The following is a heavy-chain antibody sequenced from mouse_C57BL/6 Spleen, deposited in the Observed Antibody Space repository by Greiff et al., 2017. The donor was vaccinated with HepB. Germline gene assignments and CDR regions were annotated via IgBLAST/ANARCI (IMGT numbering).Heavy chain of an antibody. CDR1: GYTFTGYW. CDR3: ARGVYDGDYYFDY. D-gene: IGHD2-3*01. V-gene: IGHV1-9*01. CDR2: ILPGSGST. Sequence: VQLQQSGAELMKPGASVKLSCTATGYTFTGYWIEWVKQRPGHGLEWIGEILPGSGSTTYNEKFKGKATFTADTSSNPAYRQLSSLTTEDSAIYYWARGVYDGDYYFDYWGQGTTLTVSS. J-gene: IGHJ2*01.